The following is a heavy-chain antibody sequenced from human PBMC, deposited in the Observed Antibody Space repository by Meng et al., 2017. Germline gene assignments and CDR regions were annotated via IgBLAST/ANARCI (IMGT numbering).Heavy chain of an antibody. Sequence: QGQVVQSGAEVKKPGSSVKVSCKASGGTLSSYAISWVRQAPGQGLEWMGGIIPIFGTANYAQKFQGRVTITADKSTSTAYMELSSLRSEDTAVYYCARDKRPSSSWYGNWFDPWGQGTLVTVSS. D-gene: IGHD6-13*01. CDR2: IIPIFGTA. J-gene: IGHJ5*02. CDR3: ARDKRPSSSWYGNWFDP. CDR1: GGTLSSYA. V-gene: IGHV1-69*06.